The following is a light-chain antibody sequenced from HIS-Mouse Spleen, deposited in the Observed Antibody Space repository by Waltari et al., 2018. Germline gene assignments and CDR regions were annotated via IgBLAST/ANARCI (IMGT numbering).Light chain of an antibody. J-gene: IGLJ2*01. CDR2: DVI. V-gene: IGLV2-14*03. CDR3: SSYTSSSFNVV. CDR1: SSDVGGYNY. Sequence: QSALTQPASVSGSPGQSITISCTGTSSDVGGYNYASWYQQHPGKAPKLMIYDVINLPSGVSNRFSGSKSGNTASLTISGLQAEDEADYYCSSYTSSSFNVVFGGGTKLTVL.